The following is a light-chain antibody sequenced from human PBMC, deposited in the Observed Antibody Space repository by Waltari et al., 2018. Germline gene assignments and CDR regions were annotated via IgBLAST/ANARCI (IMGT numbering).Light chain of an antibody. CDR2: WAS. V-gene: IGKV4-1*01. CDR3: QQYYDIPWT. J-gene: IGKJ1*01. CDR1: QSVLSSSNSQNY. Sequence: DIVMTQSPDSLAVSLGERVTIHCKSSQSVLSSSNSQNYLAWYQQKPGQPPKLLIYWASARESGVPDRFSGSESGTDFTLTISSLQAEDVAVYYCQQYYDIPWTFGQGTKVEIK.